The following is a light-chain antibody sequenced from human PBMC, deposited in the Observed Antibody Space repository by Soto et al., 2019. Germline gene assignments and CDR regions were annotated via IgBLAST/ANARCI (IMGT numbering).Light chain of an antibody. Sequence: QPVLTQSSSASASLGSSVKLTCTLSSGNSSYIIAWHQQPPGKAPRYLMNLEGSGTYNKGSGVPDRFSGSSSGADRYLIISHLQFEDEADYYCETWDRSARVFGTGTKLTVL. CDR1: SGNSSYI. J-gene: IGLJ1*01. CDR3: ETWDRSARV. CDR2: LEGSGTY. V-gene: IGLV4-60*02.